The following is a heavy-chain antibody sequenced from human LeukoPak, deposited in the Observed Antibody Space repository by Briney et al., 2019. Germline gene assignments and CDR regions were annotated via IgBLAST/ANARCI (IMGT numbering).Heavy chain of an antibody. D-gene: IGHD1-26*01. CDR1: GGSFSGYY. J-gene: IGHJ4*02. Sequence: SETLSLTCAVYGGSFSGYYWSWIRQPAGKGLEWIGRIYASGTTNFNPSLKSRVTISIDTSKNQFSLKLSSVTAADTAVYYCARGARRGGSYYFEYWGQGTLVTVSS. CDR2: IYASGTT. CDR3: ARGARRGGSYYFEY. V-gene: IGHV4-59*10.